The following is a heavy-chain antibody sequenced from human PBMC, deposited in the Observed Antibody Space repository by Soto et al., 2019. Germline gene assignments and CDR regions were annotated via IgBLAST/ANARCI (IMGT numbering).Heavy chain of an antibody. CDR3: ARRGAARLRNWFDP. J-gene: IGHJ5*02. CDR2: MNPNSGNT. CDR1: GYTFTSYD. V-gene: IGHV1-8*01. D-gene: IGHD6-6*01. Sequence: QVQLVQSGAEVKKPGASVKVSCKASGYTFTSYDINWVRQATGQGLEWMGWMNPNSGNTGYAQKFQGRVTMTRHTSVSTAYMELSSLRSEDTAVYYCARRGAARLRNWFDPWGQGTLVTVSS.